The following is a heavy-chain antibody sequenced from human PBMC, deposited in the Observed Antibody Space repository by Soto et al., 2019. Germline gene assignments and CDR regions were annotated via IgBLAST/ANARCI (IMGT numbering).Heavy chain of an antibody. CDR3: ALRYCSRTTCPPLNSSFYMDV. CDR1: GFTFSNYA. D-gene: IGHD2-2*01. J-gene: IGHJ6*03. Sequence: EMQVLESGGGLVQPGGSLRLSCAASGFTFSNYAMAWVRQAPGKGLEWVSGISGSGGTTFYAGSVRGRFAISRDNSKNTLYLQMNNLRADDTAVYYCALRYCSRTTCPPLNSSFYMDVWGKGTTVTVSS. CDR2: ISGSGGTT. V-gene: IGHV3-23*01.